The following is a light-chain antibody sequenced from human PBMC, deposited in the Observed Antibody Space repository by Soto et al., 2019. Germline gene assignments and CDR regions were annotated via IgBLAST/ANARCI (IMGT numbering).Light chain of an antibody. CDR1: SSDV. J-gene: IGLJ3*02. CDR3: CSSPGGFTWV. Sequence: QSALTQPRSVSGSPGQSVTISCTGTSSDVVSWYQQHPGKAPKLIIYYVSQRPSGVPDRFSGSKSGNTASLTISGLQAEDEADYYCCSSPGGFTWVFGGGTKLTVL. CDR2: YVS. V-gene: IGLV2-11*01.